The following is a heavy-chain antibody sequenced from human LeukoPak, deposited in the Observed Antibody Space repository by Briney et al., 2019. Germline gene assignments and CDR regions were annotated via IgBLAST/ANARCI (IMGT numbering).Heavy chain of an antibody. CDR1: GGSISSSSYY. CDR2: IYYSGST. D-gene: IGHD6-19*01. J-gene: IGHJ5*02. CDR3: ARDVSAGSGWYGLNWFDP. V-gene: IGHV4-39*07. Sequence: SETLSLTSTVSGGSISSSSYYWGWIRQPPGKGLEWIGSIYYSGSTYYNQSLKSRVTISVDTSKNQFSLKLSSVTAADTAVYYCARDVSAGSGWYGLNWFDPWGQGTLVTVSS.